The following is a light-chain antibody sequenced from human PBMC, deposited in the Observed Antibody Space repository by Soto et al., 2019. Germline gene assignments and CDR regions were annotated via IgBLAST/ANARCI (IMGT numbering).Light chain of an antibody. Sequence: DIQRTQSPSSLSSPVLDTLTVTFRAGQGISRSVSSYQQKPSKAPRLLTYAACSLQILLPLGLSGTHPGPDFSLTISSMQPGDSGSYFCQQPRDLAFTFGVGDKVDI. V-gene: IGKV1-12*01. CDR3: QQPRDLAFT. CDR1: QGISRS. CDR2: AAC. J-gene: IGKJ4*01.